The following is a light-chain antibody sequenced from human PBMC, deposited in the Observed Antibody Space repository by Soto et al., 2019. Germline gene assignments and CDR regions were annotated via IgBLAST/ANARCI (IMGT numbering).Light chain of an antibody. CDR3: QQYNSYSRT. Sequence: DIQMPQYPSTLSAAVGDRVPINCLSSTSIISWLSWYQQKPGKAPKLLIYDASSLESGVTSRFSGSGSGTEFTLTISSLQPDDFATYYCQQYNSYSRTFGQGTKGEIK. CDR2: DAS. V-gene: IGKV1-5*01. CDR1: TSIISW. J-gene: IGKJ1*01.